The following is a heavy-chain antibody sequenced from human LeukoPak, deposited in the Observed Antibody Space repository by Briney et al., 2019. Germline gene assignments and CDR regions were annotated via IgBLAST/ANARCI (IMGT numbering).Heavy chain of an antibody. CDR1: GGSISSYY. CDR2: IYYSGST. Sequence: SETLSLTCTVSGGSISSYYWSWIRQPPGKGLEWIGYIYYSGSTNYNPSLKSRVTISVDTSKNQFSLKLSSVTAADTAVYYCARVQLERQSSYNWFDPWGQGTLVTVSS. V-gene: IGHV4-59*01. J-gene: IGHJ5*02. D-gene: IGHD1-1*01. CDR3: ARVQLERQSSYNWFDP.